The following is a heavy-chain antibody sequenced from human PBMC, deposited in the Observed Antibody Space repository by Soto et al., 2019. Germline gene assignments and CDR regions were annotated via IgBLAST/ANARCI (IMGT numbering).Heavy chain of an antibody. CDR2: IHYSGIT. Sequence: SETLSLTCGVSGYSISSDNWWVWIRQPPGKGLEWIGYIHYSGITYSNPSLKSRLTMSVDTSKNQFSLKLSSVTAVDTAVYYCARKDNGKYYFDFWGQGTLVTVSS. J-gene: IGHJ4*02. D-gene: IGHD1-26*01. CDR3: ARKDNGKYYFDF. V-gene: IGHV4-28*01. CDR1: GYSISSDNW.